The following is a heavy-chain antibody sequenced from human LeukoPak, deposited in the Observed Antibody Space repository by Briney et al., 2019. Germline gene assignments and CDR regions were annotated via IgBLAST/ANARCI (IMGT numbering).Heavy chain of an antibody. D-gene: IGHD3-16*01. CDR3: ARAWGSYDSFDI. CDR1: GFTFSNYA. Sequence: GSLRLSCAASGFTFSNYAMSWARQAPGKGLVWVSRINGDGSITTHAGSVKGRFTISRDNAKNTVYLQMNSLRAEDTAVYYCARAWGSYDSFDIWGPGTMVTVSS. CDR2: INGDGSIT. J-gene: IGHJ3*02. V-gene: IGHV3-74*01.